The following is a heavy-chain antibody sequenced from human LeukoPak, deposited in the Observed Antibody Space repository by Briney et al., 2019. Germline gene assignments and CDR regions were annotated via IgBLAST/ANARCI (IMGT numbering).Heavy chain of an antibody. CDR2: IYSDSST. J-gene: IGHJ5*02. CDR1: GFTVGSNY. Sequence: GGSLRLSCAASGFTVGSNYMTWVRQAPGKGLEWVSSIYSDSSTEYADSVRGRFTISRDNSKNTVYLQMNSLRAEDTAVYYCARGPPRIAVASNWFDPWGQGTLVTVSS. CDR3: ARGPPRIAVASNWFDP. D-gene: IGHD6-13*01. V-gene: IGHV3-66*01.